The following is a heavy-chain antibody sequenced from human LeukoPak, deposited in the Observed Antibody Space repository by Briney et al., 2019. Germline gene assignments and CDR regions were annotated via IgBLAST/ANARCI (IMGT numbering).Heavy chain of an antibody. CDR2: INPSGGST. D-gene: IGHD4-17*01. V-gene: IGHV1-46*01. CDR3: ARDEGLTVTTVSGY. J-gene: IGHJ4*02. CDR1: GYTFTSYY. Sequence: ASVKVSCKASGYTFTSYYMPWVRQAPGQGLEWMGIINPSGGSTSYAQKLQGRVTMTTDTSTSTAYMELRSLRSDDTAVYYCARDEGLTVTTVSGYWGQGALVTVSS.